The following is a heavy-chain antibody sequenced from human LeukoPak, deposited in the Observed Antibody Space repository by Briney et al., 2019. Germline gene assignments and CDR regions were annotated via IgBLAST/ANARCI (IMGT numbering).Heavy chain of an antibody. CDR2: SYGTGAT. CDR3: ATVRTSGCYSAFDV. D-gene: IGHD2-21*02. Sequence: SETLSLTCNVSGGSISSNTYYWAWIGQPPGKGLEWIGSSYGTGATYDNPPVKTRLTLSLNTSKNEHSLKLSSVTAADTAVYYCATVRTSGCYSAFDVWGQGPMISVSS. J-gene: IGHJ3*01. V-gene: IGHV4-39*01. CDR1: GGSISSNTYY.